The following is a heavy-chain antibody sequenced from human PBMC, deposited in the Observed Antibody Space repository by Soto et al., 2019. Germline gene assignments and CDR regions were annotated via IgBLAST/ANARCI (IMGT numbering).Heavy chain of an antibody. CDR3: ARGYCSSTSCWGYFDY. CDR1: GGSISSGGYS. Sequence: PSETLSLTCAVSGGSISSGGYSWSWIRQPPGKGLEWIGYIYHSGSTYYNPSLKRRVTISVDRSKNQFSLKLISVTAADTAVYYCARGYCSSTSCWGYFDYWGQGTLVTVSS. J-gene: IGHJ4*02. V-gene: IGHV4-30-2*01. CDR2: IYHSGST. D-gene: IGHD2-2*01.